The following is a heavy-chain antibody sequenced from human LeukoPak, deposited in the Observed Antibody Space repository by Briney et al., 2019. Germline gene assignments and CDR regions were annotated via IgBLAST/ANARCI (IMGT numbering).Heavy chain of an antibody. Sequence: QPGGSLRLSCAASGFTFSSYGMHWVRQVPGKGLEWVAFIRYDGSKKYYADSVKGQFTISRDNSKNTLYLQMNSLKTKDMAMYYCAKESPRPNYYYMDVWGKGTTVTISS. CDR1: GFTFSSYG. J-gene: IGHJ6*03. CDR2: IRYDGSKK. CDR3: AKESPRPNYYYMDV. V-gene: IGHV3-30*02.